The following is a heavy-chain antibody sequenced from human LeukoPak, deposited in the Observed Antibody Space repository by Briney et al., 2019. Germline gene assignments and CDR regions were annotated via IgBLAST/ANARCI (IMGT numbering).Heavy chain of an antibody. CDR2: INHSGST. D-gene: IGHD3-10*01. J-gene: IGHJ4*02. CDR3: ARAVSSRRYYYGSGSYYNY. CDR1: GGSFSGYY. Sequence: SETLSLTCAVYGGSFSGYYWSWIRQPPGKGLEWIGEINHSGSTNYNPSLKSRVTISVDTSKNQFSLKLSSVTAADTAVYYCARAVSSRRYYYGSGSYYNYWGQGTLVTVSS. V-gene: IGHV4-34*01.